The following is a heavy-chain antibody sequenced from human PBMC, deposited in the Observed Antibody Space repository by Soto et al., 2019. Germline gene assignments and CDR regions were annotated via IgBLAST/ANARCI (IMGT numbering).Heavy chain of an antibody. CDR3: AGVAYQSLPY. V-gene: IGHV1-46*01. D-gene: IGHD3-16*01. Sequence: QVQLVQSGAEVKKPGASVKVSCKASGYTFTRYHTHWVRQAPGQGLEWMGIINPSDGGTGYAQKSGGRGTMTREPSTTTVYRELSIRRSEDPAGSFCAGVAYQSLPYGGQGPLVPVSS. CDR1: GYTFTRYH. CDR2: INPSDGGT. J-gene: IGHJ4*02.